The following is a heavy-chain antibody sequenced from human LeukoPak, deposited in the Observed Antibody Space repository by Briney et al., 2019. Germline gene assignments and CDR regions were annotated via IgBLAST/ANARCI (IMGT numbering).Heavy chain of an antibody. V-gene: IGHV4-59*01. D-gene: IGHD2-21*02. CDR1: GGSISSYY. CDR3: ARVGLVTAILDY. CDR2: IYYSGST. Sequence: PSETLSLTCTVSGGSISSYYWSWIRQPPGKGLEWIGYIYYSGSTNYNPSLKSRVTISVDTSKNQFSLKLSSVTAADTAVYYCARVGLVTAILDYWGQGTLVTVSS. J-gene: IGHJ4*02.